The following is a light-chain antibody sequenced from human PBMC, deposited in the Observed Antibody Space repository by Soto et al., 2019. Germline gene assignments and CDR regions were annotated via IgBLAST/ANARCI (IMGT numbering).Light chain of an antibody. J-gene: IGKJ2*01. CDR2: AAS. CDR1: QSVTNSY. Sequence: EIVLTQSPGTLSLSPGERATLSCRASQSVTNSYLAWYQQKPGQAPRLLIYAASSRATGIPDRFAGSVSGTDVTLTISRLEPEDFAVYYCQQYVAPPPYPFGQGTRLESK. CDR3: QQYVAPPPYP. V-gene: IGKV3-20*01.